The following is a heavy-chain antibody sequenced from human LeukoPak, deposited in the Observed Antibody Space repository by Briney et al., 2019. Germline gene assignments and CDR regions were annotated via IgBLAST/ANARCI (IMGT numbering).Heavy chain of an antibody. CDR1: GFTFGTYW. CDR3: ARAMRSGYDY. V-gene: IGHV3-7*02. Sequence: GGSLRLSCAASGFTFGTYWMSWVRQAPGKGLEWVASTKQDGSEKYYVGSVKGRFTISRDNAENSLYLQMNSLRDEDTAVYYCARAMRSGYDYWGQGTLVTVSS. J-gene: IGHJ4*02. D-gene: IGHD5-12*01. CDR2: TKQDGSEK.